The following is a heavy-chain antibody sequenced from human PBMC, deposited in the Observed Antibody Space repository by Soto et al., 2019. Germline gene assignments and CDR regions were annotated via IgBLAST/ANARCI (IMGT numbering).Heavy chain of an antibody. CDR2: IYYSGST. V-gene: IGHV4-59*01. CDR3: ARDSGPSSSSGYYYYYGMDV. CDR1: GGSISSYY. D-gene: IGHD6-6*01. J-gene: IGHJ6*02. Sequence: ETLSLTCTVSGGSISSYYWSWIRQPPGKGLEWIGYIYYSGSTNYNPSLKSRVTISVDTSKNQFSLKLSSVTAADTAVYYCARDSGPSSSSGYYYYYGMDVWGQGTTVTVSS.